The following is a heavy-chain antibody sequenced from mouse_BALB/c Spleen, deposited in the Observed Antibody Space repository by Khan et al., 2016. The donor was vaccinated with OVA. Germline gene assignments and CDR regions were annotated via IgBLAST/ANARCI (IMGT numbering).Heavy chain of an antibody. CDR1: GYSITSDYA. J-gene: IGHJ4*01. CDR2: ISYSGNF. V-gene: IGHV3-2*02. Sequence: EVQLVETGPGLVKPSQSLSLTCNVTGYSITSDYAWNWIRQFPGNKLEWMGYISYSGNFFYNPSLKSRISITRDTSKNQFFLQLKSVTTEDTATFFWARNGAKWGGMGYWGSGTSGHVSS. CDR3: ARNGAKWGGMGY.